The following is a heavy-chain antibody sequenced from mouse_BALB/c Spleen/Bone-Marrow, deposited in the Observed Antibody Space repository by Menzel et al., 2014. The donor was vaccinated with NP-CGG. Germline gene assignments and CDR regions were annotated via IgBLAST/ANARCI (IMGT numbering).Heavy chain of an antibody. CDR1: GNTFTSYW. V-gene: IGHV1S41*01. Sequence: DLVKPGASVKLSCKASGNTFTSYWINWIKQRPGQGLEWIGRIAPGSGRTYYNEMFKGKATLTVDTSSSTAYIQLSSLSSEDSAVYFCARSRDGYFDVWGAGTTVTVSS. CDR2: IAPGSGRT. CDR3: ARSRDGYFDV. J-gene: IGHJ1*01.